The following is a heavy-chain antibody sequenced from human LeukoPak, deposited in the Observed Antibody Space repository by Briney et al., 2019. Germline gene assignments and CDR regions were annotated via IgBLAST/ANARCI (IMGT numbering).Heavy chain of an antibody. J-gene: IGHJ4*02. CDR1: GFTFSISW. Sequence: GGSLRLSCVASGFTFSISWVTWVRQAPGKGLAWVANIDKHGNGKYYVDSVKGRFAISRDYATNSVFLQMNSLRAEDTSVYYCARDAGWGYYDLWGQGTPVTVSS. V-gene: IGHV3-7*01. CDR2: IDKHGNGK. D-gene: IGHD1-26*01. CDR3: ARDAGWGYYDL.